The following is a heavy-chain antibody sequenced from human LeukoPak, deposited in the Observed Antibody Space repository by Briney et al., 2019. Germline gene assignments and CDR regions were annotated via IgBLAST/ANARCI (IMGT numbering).Heavy chain of an antibody. J-gene: IGHJ3*02. CDR2: INPNSGGT. D-gene: IGHD2-15*01. CDR1: GYTFTGYY. V-gene: IGHV1-2*02. Sequence: ASVKVSCKASGYTFTGYYMHWVRQAPGQGLEWMGWINPNSGGTNYAQKFQGRVTMTRDTSISTAYMELSRLRSGDTAVYYCAHQWGYCSGGSCYSGGDDAFDIWGQGTMVTVSS. CDR3: AHQWGYCSGGSCYSGGDDAFDI.